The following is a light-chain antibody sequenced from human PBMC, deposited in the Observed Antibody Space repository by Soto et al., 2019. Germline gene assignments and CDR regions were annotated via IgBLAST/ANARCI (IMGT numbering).Light chain of an antibody. CDR1: QNINTY. Sequence: DIQMTQSPSSLSASVGDRVTITCRASQNINTYLNWYQQKPGKAPKLLIFAASSLQSGAPSRFSGSGSRTDFSLTISSLQPEDFATYYCLQSSTAPFTFGPGTTVDIK. J-gene: IGKJ3*01. CDR2: AAS. CDR3: LQSSTAPFT. V-gene: IGKV1-39*01.